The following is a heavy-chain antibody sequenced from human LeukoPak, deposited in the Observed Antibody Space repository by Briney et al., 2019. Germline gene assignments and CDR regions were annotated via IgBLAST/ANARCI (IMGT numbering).Heavy chain of an antibody. CDR3: ASGYCSGGSCYRVEPDY. Sequence: SSVKVSCKASGGTFSSYVISWVRHALGQGLEWMGGFIPIFGTANYAQKFQGRVTITADESTSTAYMELSSLRSEDTAVYYCASGYCSGGSCYRVEPDYWGQGTLVTVSS. V-gene: IGHV1-69*01. CDR1: GGTFSSYV. CDR2: FIPIFGTA. D-gene: IGHD2-15*01. J-gene: IGHJ4*02.